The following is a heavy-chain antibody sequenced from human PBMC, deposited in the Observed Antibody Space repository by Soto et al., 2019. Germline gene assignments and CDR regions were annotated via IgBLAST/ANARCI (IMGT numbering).Heavy chain of an antibody. CDR3: ARGEVIVRWSQLDRYNWFDP. CDR2: INHSGST. V-gene: IGHV4-34*01. CDR1: GGSFSGYY. J-gene: IGHJ5*02. Sequence: SETLSLTCAVYGGSFSGYYWSWIRQPPGKGLEWIGEINHSGSTNYNPSLKSRVTISVDTSKNQFSLKLSSVTAADTAVYYCARGEVIVRWSQLDRYNWFDPWGQGTLVTVSS. D-gene: IGHD2-21*01.